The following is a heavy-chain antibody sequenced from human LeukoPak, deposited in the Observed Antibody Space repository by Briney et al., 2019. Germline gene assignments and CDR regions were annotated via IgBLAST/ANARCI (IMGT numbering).Heavy chain of an antibody. V-gene: IGHV1-69*13. J-gene: IGHJ4*02. CDR3: ARGELLRGQLDY. CDR1: GGTFISYA. Sequence: SVKVSCKASGGTFISYAISWVRQAPGQGLEWMGGIIPIFGTANYAQKFQGRVTITADESTSTAYMELSSLRSEDTAVYYCARGELLRGQLDYWGQGTLVTVSS. D-gene: IGHD1-26*01. CDR2: IIPIFGTA.